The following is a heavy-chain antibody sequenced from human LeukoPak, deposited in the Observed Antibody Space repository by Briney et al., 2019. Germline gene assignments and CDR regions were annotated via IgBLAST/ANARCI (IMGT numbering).Heavy chain of an antibody. D-gene: IGHD6-19*01. CDR3: ARDGDRIAVAPD. Sequence: ASVKVSCKASGGTFSSYAISWVRQAPGQGLEWMGWISAYNGNTNYAQKLQGRVTMTTDTSTSTAYMELRSLRSDDTAVYYCARDGDRIAVAPDWGQGTLVIVSS. CDR1: GGTFSSYA. V-gene: IGHV1-18*01. J-gene: IGHJ4*02. CDR2: ISAYNGNT.